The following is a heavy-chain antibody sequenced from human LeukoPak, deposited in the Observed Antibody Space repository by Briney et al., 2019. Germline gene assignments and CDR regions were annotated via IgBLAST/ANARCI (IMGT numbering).Heavy chain of an antibody. CDR2: IYFGGST. D-gene: IGHD2-8*01. Sequence: SETLSLTCTISGGSISSDYWGWIRQPPGKGLERIGNIYFGGSTYYNPSLKSRVTISIDTSKKHFPLKLSSVTAADTAVYYCARTDMYYPYDTFDIWGQGTMVTVSS. J-gene: IGHJ3*02. CDR3: ARTDMYYPYDTFDI. V-gene: IGHV4-39*06. CDR1: GGSISSDY.